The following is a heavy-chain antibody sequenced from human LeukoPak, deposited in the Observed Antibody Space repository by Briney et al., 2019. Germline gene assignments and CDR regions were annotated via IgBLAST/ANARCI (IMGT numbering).Heavy chain of an antibody. V-gene: IGHV4-31*03. CDR2: IYYSGST. CDR3: ARDQIPPSGPLLDYYYGMDV. Sequence: PSQTLSLTCTVSGGSISSGGYYWSWIRQHPGKGLEWIGYIYYSGSTYYNPSLKSRVTISVDTSKNQFSLKLSSVTAADTAVYYCARDQIPPSGPLLDYYYGMDVWGQGTTVTVSS. CDR1: GGSISSGGYY. J-gene: IGHJ6*02. D-gene: IGHD3-3*01.